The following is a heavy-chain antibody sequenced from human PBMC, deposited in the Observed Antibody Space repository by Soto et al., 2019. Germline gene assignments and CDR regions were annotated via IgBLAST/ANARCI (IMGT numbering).Heavy chain of an antibody. D-gene: IGHD3-10*01. Sequence: PSETLSLTCTVSGASITYGAYSWSWIRQTPGKGLEWIGYINHLETTFYNPSFESRLTLSIDRTKNQFSLNLKSMSAADRAVYFCARGGGFDSFDYWGQGIRVTVSS. CDR1: GASITYGAYS. CDR2: INHLETT. CDR3: ARGGGFDSFDY. V-gene: IGHV4-30-2*01. J-gene: IGHJ4*02.